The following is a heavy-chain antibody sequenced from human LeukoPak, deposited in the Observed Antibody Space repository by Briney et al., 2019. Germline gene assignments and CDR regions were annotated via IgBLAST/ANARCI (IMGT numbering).Heavy chain of an antibody. Sequence: SETLSLTCTVSGGSVSSGSYYWSWIRQPPGKGLEWVGYIYHSGSTNYNPSLKSRVTISVDTSKNQFSLKLSSVTAADTAVYYCARADSLYSSGWFRWGQGTLVTVSS. CDR1: GGSVSSGSYY. CDR3: ARADSLYSSGWFR. J-gene: IGHJ4*02. CDR2: IYHSGST. D-gene: IGHD6-19*01. V-gene: IGHV4-61*01.